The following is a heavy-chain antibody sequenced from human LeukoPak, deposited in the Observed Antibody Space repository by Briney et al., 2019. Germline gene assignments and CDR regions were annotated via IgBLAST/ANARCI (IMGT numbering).Heavy chain of an antibody. Sequence: ASVKVSCKASGYTFTSHGISWVRQAPGQGLEWMGWISTYNGNTNYAQKLQGRVTMTTDTSTSIAYMELRSLRSDDTAVYYCAREGSPFYYYYMDVWGKGTTVTVSS. V-gene: IGHV1-18*01. CDR3: AREGSPFYYYYMDV. CDR1: GYTFTSHG. J-gene: IGHJ6*03. CDR2: ISTYNGNT. D-gene: IGHD2-15*01.